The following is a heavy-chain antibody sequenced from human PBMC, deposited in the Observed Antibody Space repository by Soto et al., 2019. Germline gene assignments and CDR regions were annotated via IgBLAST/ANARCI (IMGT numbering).Heavy chain of an antibody. J-gene: IGHJ5*02. CDR2: VRGDNGHT. D-gene: IGHD2-15*01. Sequence: QVQLVQSGAEVKKLGASVKVSCKASGYTFTNHGISWVRQVPGQGLEWMGWVRGDNGHTNYAQSLQGRVTMTTDTSTNTAYMELRSLRSDDTAVYYCARDLGYCRSGTCYREWFDPWGQGTLVTVSS. V-gene: IGHV1-18*01. CDR3: ARDLGYCRSGTCYREWFDP. CDR1: GYTFTNHG.